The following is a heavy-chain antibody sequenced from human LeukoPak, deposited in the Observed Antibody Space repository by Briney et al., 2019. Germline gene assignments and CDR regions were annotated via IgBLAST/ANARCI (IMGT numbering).Heavy chain of an antibody. CDR1: GFTFSSYW. CDR2: IKEDGSEK. Sequence: GGSLRLSCAASGFTFSSYWMSWVRRAPGKGLEWVANIKEDGSEKYYVDSVKGRFTISRDNAKNSLYLQMNSLRAEDTAVYYCARADYYGSGSYYLKWGQGTLVTVSS. D-gene: IGHD3-10*01. J-gene: IGHJ4*02. V-gene: IGHV3-7*01. CDR3: ARADYYGSGSYYLK.